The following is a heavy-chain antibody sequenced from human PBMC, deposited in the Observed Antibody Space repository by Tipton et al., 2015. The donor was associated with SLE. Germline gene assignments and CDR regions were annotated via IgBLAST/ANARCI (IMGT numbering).Heavy chain of an antibody. CDR2: ISGSGGST. Sequence: SLRLSCAASGFTFSSYAMGWVRQAPGKGLEWVSAISGSGGSTYYADYVKGRFTISRDNSKNTLYLQMNSLRAEDTAVYYCAKIVAAAGTWYYYYYGMDVWGQGTTVTVSS. CDR3: AKIVAAAGTWYYYYYGMDV. D-gene: IGHD6-13*01. J-gene: IGHJ6*02. V-gene: IGHV3-23*01. CDR1: GFTFSSYA.